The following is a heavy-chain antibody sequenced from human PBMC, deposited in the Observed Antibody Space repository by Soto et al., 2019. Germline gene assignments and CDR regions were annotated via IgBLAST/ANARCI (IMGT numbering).Heavy chain of an antibody. V-gene: IGHV3-30*18. CDR3: AKALQWLRSGNFDY. D-gene: IGHD5-12*01. Sequence: QVQLVESGGGVVQPEKSLRLSCAASGFTFNNYGMHWARQAPGKGLEWVATISYDGVNNYYADSVKGRFTISRDNSKNTLYLQMNSLRAEDTAIYYCAKALQWLRSGNFDYWGQGTLVSVSS. CDR2: ISYDGVNN. CDR1: GFTFNNYG. J-gene: IGHJ4*02.